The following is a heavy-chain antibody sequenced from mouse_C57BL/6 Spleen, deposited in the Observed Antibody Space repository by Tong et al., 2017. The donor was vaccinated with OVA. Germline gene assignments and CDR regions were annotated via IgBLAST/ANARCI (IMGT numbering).Heavy chain of an antibody. CDR3: ARSDYSNYEFAY. V-gene: IGHV1-7*01. D-gene: IGHD2-5*01. CDR1: GYTFTDYY. Sequence: VQLQESGAELVRPGASVKLSCKASGYTFTDYYINWVKQRPGQGLEWIGYINPSSGYTKYNQKFKDKATLTADKSSSTAYMQLSSLTSEDSAVYYCARSDYSNYEFAYWGQGTTLTVSS. CDR2: INPSSGYT. J-gene: IGHJ2*01.